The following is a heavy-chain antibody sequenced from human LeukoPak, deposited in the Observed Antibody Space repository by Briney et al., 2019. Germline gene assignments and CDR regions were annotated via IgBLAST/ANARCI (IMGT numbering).Heavy chain of an antibody. Sequence: PGGSLRLSCAASGFTFSSYAMHWVRQAPGKGLEWVAVISYDGSNKYYADSVKGRFTISRDNSKNTLYLQMNSLRAEDTAVYYCAKDRISAGGRSYDMDVWGKGTTVTVSS. CDR2: ISYDGSNK. J-gene: IGHJ6*03. CDR3: AKDRISAGGRSYDMDV. CDR1: GFTFSSYA. V-gene: IGHV3-30-3*01. D-gene: IGHD2-15*01.